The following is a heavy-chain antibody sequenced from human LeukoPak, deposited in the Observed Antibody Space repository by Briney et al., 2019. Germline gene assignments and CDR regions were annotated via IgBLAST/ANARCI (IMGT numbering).Heavy chain of an antibody. D-gene: IGHD1-14*01. Sequence: AGGSLRLSCAASGFTFSDHYMDWVRQAPGKGLEWVSAISGSGGSTYYADSVKGRFTISRDNSKNSLYLQMNSLRTEDTALYYCAKDIDAEVDYGMDVWGQGTTVTVSS. CDR1: GFTFSDHY. CDR2: ISGSGGST. V-gene: IGHV3-43*02. CDR3: AKDIDAEVDYGMDV. J-gene: IGHJ6*02.